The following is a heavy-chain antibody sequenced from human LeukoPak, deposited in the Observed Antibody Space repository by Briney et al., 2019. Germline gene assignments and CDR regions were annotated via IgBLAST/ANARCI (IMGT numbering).Heavy chain of an antibody. J-gene: IGHJ4*02. CDR2: ISKTSRPI. Sequence: GGSLRLSCAASGFTFSDYSMNWVRQAPGKGLEWISYISKTSRPIYYADSVKGRFTISRDNAKNSLSLQMDSLTAEDTAVYYCARDISIAVPSYCDSWGQGTLVTVSS. D-gene: IGHD6-19*01. V-gene: IGHV3-48*01. CDR3: ARDISIAVPSYCDS. CDR1: GFTFSDYS.